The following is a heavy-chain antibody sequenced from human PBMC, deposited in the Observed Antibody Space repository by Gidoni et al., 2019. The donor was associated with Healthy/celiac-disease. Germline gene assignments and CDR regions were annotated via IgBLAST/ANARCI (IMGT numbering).Heavy chain of an antibody. CDR1: GFTFSSSD. CDR2: IGTAGDT. CDR3: ARGARKVVVAAGGWFDP. D-gene: IGHD2-15*01. Sequence: EVQLVESGGGLVQPGGSLRLSCAASGFTFSSSDMHWFRQATGKGLEWVSAIGTAGDTYYTGSVKCRFTISRENAKNSLYLQMNSLRAGDTAVYYCARGARKVVVAAGGWFDPWGQGTLVTVSS. V-gene: IGHV3-13*04. J-gene: IGHJ5*02.